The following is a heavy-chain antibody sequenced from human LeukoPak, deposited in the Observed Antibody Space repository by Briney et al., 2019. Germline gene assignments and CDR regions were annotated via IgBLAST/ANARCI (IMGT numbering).Heavy chain of an antibody. V-gene: IGHV1-2*06. CDR1: GYTFTGYY. J-gene: IGHJ4*02. Sequence: GASVKVSRKASGYTFTGYYMHWVRQAPGQGLEWMGRINPNSGGTNYAQKFQGRVTMTRDTSISTAYMELSRLRSDDTAVYYCARAPYYYDSSGSTLGYWGQGTLVTVSS. CDR2: INPNSGGT. D-gene: IGHD3-22*01. CDR3: ARAPYYYDSSGSTLGY.